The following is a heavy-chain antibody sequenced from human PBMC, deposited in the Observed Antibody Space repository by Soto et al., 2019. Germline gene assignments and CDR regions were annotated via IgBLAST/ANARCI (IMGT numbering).Heavy chain of an antibody. CDR1: GITFGIYG. J-gene: IGHJ4*02. CDR2: IWFDGSTQ. V-gene: IGHV3-33*01. D-gene: IGHD3-10*01. Sequence: QLHLVESGGGVVQPGTSLSLSCAASGITFGIYGMHWVRQAPGKGLEWLAVIWFDGSTQYYADSVTGRFTISRDNAKNTLYLQMNNLRAEETVLYYCARDPLLRGIGDFDYWGQGTQVTVSS. CDR3: ARDPLLRGIGDFDY.